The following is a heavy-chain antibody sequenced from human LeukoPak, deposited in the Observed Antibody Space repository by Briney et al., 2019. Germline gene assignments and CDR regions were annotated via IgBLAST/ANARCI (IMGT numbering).Heavy chain of an antibody. J-gene: IGHJ4*02. CDR1: GYSFTNYW. CDR2: IDPSDSYT. D-gene: IGHD3-22*01. V-gene: IGHV5-10-1*01. Sequence: GESPRISCKASGYSFTNYWISWVRQMPGKRLEWMGRIDPSDSYTNYSPSFQGHVTISADKSVNTAYLQWSSLRASDTAMYYCARLPMTLNYFDYCGQGTLVTVSS. CDR3: ARLPMTLNYFDY.